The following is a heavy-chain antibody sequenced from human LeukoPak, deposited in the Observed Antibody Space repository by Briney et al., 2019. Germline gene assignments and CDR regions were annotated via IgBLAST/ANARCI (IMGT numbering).Heavy chain of an antibody. CDR2: ISSSSSYI. CDR3: ARESGYDWSFDY. D-gene: IGHD5-12*01. Sequence: GGSLRLSCAASGFTFSSYSMNWVRQAPGKGLEWVSSISSSSSYIYYADSVKGRFTISRDNAKNSLYLQMNSLRAEDTAVYYCARESGYDWSFDYWGQGTLVTVSS. J-gene: IGHJ4*02. CDR1: GFTFSSYS. V-gene: IGHV3-21*01.